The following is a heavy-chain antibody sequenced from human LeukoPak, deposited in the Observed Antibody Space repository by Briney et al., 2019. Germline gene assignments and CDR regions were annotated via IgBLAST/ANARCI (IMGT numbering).Heavy chain of an antibody. CDR2: INDSGGT. CDR3: ASTFDSTVTTYAEYFQH. D-gene: IGHD4-17*01. V-gene: IGHV4-34*01. Sequence: SETLSLTCAVYGGSFSDYYWSWIRQPPGKGLEWIGEINDSGGTNYNPSLKSRVTISLDTSKNQFYLKLSSVTAADTAVYYCASTFDSTVTTYAEYFQHWGQGTLVTVSS. J-gene: IGHJ1*01. CDR1: GGSFSDYY.